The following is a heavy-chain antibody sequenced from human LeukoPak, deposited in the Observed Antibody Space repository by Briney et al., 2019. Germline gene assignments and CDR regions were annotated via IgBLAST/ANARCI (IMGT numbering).Heavy chain of an antibody. CDR1: GFTVSRNY. CDR3: ARGHRYSSTNFDY. D-gene: IGHD6-13*01. J-gene: IGHJ4*02. Sequence: GGSLRLSCAASGFTVSRNYMSWVRQAPGKGLEWVSVIYSGGSTYYADSVKGRFTISRDNSKNTLYLQMNSLRAEDTAVYYCARGHRYSSTNFDYWGQGTLVTVSS. CDR2: IYSGGST. V-gene: IGHV3-53*01.